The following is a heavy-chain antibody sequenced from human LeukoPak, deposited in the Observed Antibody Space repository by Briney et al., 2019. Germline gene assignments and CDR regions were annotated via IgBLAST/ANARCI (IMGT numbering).Heavy chain of an antibody. J-gene: IGHJ4*02. CDR1: GFTFDDYA. D-gene: IGHD5-12*01. CDR3: ARGSASGYDFFDY. CDR2: ISWDSGSI. Sequence: GRSLRLSCAASGFTFDDYAMHWVRQAPGKGLEWLSGISWDSGSIGYADSVKGRFTISRDNAKNSLYLQMNSLRAEDTALYHCARGSASGYDFFDYWGQGTLVTVSS. V-gene: IGHV3-9*01.